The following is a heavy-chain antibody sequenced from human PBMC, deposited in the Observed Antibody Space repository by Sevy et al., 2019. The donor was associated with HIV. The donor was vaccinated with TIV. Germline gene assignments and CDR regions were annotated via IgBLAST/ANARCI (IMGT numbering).Heavy chain of an antibody. Sequence: GGSLRLSCAASGITFSSHAMSWVRQAPGKGLEWVSTIFGSGGVTYYADSVKGRFTISRDYSKNTLYLQMDSLGAEETAVYYCAGGRYDSSGSFDAFDLWGQGTTVTVSS. J-gene: IGHJ3*01. CDR1: GITFSSHA. CDR2: IFGSGGVT. CDR3: AGGRYDSSGSFDAFDL. D-gene: IGHD3-22*01. V-gene: IGHV3-23*01.